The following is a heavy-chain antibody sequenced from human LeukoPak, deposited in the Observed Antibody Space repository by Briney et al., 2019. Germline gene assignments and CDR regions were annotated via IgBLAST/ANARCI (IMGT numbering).Heavy chain of an antibody. J-gene: IGHJ4*02. Sequence: SETLSLTCTVSGGSITSYYWSWIRQPPGKGLEWIGSIYYDGSTHHNPSLKSRVTISADTSKNQYSLRLSSVTAADTAVYYCAIDSGDHRVVYWGQGTLVTVSS. D-gene: IGHD1-26*01. CDR2: IYYDGST. V-gene: IGHV4-59*05. CDR1: GGSITSYY. CDR3: AIDSGDHRVVY.